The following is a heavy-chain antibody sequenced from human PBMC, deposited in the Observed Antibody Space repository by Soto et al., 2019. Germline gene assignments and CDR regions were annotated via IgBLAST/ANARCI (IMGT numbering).Heavy chain of an antibody. CDR3: ARASRAPYVYGDYIGFDY. J-gene: IGHJ4*02. D-gene: IGHD4-17*01. CDR1: GYTFTSYG. CDR2: ISAYNGNT. V-gene: IGHV1-18*01. Sequence: GASVKVSCKASGYTFTSYGMSWVRQAPGQGLEWMGWISAYNGNTNYAQKLQGRVTMTTDTSTSTAYMELRSLRSDDTAVYYCARASRAPYVYGDYIGFDYWRQGTLVTVSS.